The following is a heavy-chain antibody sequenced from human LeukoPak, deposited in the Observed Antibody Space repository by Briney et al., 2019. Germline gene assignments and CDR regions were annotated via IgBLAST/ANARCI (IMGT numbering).Heavy chain of an antibody. CDR3: ATRYGSGTYPKYYFDS. J-gene: IGHJ4*02. Sequence: AETLSLTCTVSGGSISSSSYHWGWIRQPPGKGLEWIGTIYSSGSSYYNPSLKSRLTISVDTSRNQFSLKLSSVTASDTAVYYCATRYGSGTYPKYYFDSWGQGTLVTVSS. V-gene: IGHV4-39*01. CDR1: GGSISSSSYH. CDR2: IYSSGSS. D-gene: IGHD3-10*01.